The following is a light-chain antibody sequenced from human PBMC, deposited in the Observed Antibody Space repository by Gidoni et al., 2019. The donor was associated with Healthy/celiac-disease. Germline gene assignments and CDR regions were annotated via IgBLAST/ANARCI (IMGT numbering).Light chain of an antibody. V-gene: IGLV2-8*01. Sequence: QSALTQPPSASGSPGQSVTLSCTGTSSDVGGYNYVSWYQQHPGKAPKLMIYEVSKRPSGVPDRFSGSKPGNTASLTVSGLQAEDEADYYCSSYAGSNNLVFGGGTKLTVL. CDR1: SSDVGGYNY. CDR3: SSYAGSNNLV. J-gene: IGLJ2*01. CDR2: EVS.